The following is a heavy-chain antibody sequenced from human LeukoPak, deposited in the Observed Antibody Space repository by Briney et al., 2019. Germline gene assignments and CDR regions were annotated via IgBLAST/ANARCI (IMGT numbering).Heavy chain of an antibody. V-gene: IGHV1-46*01. D-gene: IGHD5-12*01. J-gene: IGHJ4*02. Sequence: ASVKVSCKTSGYTFTSYYIHWVRQAPGQGLEWMGIINPDGSGTSYAQKFQGRVTMTRDTSTSTVYMELSNLRSEDTAVYYCARLRGPTDYWGQGTLVTVSS. CDR2: INPDGSGT. CDR3: ARLRGPTDY. CDR1: GYTFTSYY.